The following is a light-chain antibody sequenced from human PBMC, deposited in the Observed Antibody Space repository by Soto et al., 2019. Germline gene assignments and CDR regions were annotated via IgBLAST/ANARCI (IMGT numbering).Light chain of an antibody. CDR1: QSVRSSF. Sequence: EIVLTQSPGTLSLSPGEGATLSCRASQSVRSSFLAWYQQKPGQAPSLLIYGASSRATGIPDRFSGGGSGTDFTLTITRLEPEDVAVYYCQQYGSSPNFGGGTKVEIK. CDR2: GAS. J-gene: IGKJ4*01. V-gene: IGKV3-20*01. CDR3: QQYGSSPN.